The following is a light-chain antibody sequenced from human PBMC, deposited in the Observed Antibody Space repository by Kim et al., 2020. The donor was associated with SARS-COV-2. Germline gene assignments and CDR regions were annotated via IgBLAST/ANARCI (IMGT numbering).Light chain of an antibody. Sequence: SYELTQPPSVSVSPGQTASITCSGDKLGDKYAFWYQQKPGQSPVLVIYRDSKRPSRIPERFSGSNSGNTATLTISGTQAMDEADYYCQTWDSSTVVFGGGTQLTVL. CDR1: KLGDKY. CDR3: QTWDSSTVV. CDR2: RDS. J-gene: IGLJ2*01. V-gene: IGLV3-1*01.